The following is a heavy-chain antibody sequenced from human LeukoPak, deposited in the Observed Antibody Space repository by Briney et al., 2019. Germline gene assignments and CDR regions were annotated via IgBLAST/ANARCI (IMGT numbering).Heavy chain of an antibody. CDR3: ASFGAHSFDY. V-gene: IGHV7-4-1*02. D-gene: IGHD3-10*01. Sequence: GASVKVSCKTSGYTFTSYAMNWVRQAPGQGLEFMGWINTGTGNPTYAQGFTGLFVFSLDTSVSTAYLQISTLKPEDTAVYYCASFGAHSFDYWGQGTLVTVSS. CDR1: GYTFTSYA. CDR2: INTGTGNP. J-gene: IGHJ4*02.